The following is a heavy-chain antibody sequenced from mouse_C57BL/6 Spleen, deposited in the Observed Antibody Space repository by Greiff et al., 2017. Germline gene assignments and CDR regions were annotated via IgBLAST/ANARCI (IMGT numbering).Heavy chain of an antibody. CDR3: TRGKRVMDY. J-gene: IGHJ4*01. CDR1: GYTFTDYE. D-gene: IGHD2-1*01. CDR2: IDPETGGT. V-gene: IGHV1-15*01. Sequence: QVQLKQSGAELVRPGASVTLSCKASGYTFTDYEMHWVKQTPVHGLEWIGAIDPETGGTAYNQKFKGKAILTADKSSSTAYMELRSLTSEDSAVYYCTRGKRVMDYWGQGTSVTVSS.